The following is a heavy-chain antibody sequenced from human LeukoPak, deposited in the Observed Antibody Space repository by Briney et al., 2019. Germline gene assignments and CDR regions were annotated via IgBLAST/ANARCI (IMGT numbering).Heavy chain of an antibody. Sequence: GGSLRLSCAASGFTFSSYSMNWVRQAPGKGLEWVSYISSSSTIYYADSVKGRFTISRDNAKNSLYLQMNSLRDEDTAVYYCARVEYCSSTSCYEGWFDPWGQGTLVTVSS. CDR3: ARVEYCSSTSCYEGWFDP. V-gene: IGHV3-48*02. CDR2: ISSSSTI. D-gene: IGHD2-2*01. CDR1: GFTFSSYS. J-gene: IGHJ5*02.